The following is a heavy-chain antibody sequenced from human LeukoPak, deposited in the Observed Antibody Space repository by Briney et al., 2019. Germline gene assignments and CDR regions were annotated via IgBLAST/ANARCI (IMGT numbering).Heavy chain of an antibody. Sequence: SGGSLRLSCAASGFTFSNYAMSWVRQAPGKGLEWVSAIGGSGGGTYYADSVKGRFTISRDNSKNTLYLQMTGLGAEDTAIYYCAKTPETYYYYFSGYYYYFDCWGQGTLVTVSS. D-gene: IGHD3-22*01. J-gene: IGHJ4*02. V-gene: IGHV3-23*01. CDR3: AKTPETYYYYFSGYYYYFDC. CDR2: IGGSGGGT. CDR1: GFTFSNYA.